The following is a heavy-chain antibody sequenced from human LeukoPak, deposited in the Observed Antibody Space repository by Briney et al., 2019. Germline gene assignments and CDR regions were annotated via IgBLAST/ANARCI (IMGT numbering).Heavy chain of an antibody. V-gene: IGHV7-4-1*02. CDR3: ARGQTVLLWFGELWKMYNWFDP. Sequence: GASVKVSCKASGYTFTSYAMNWVRQAPGQGLEWMGWINTNTGNPTYAQGFTGRFVFSLDTSVSTAYLQISSLKAEDTAVYYCARGQTVLLWFGELWKMYNWFDPWGQGTLVTVSS. CDR1: GYTFTSYA. J-gene: IGHJ5*02. D-gene: IGHD3-10*01. CDR2: INTNTGNP.